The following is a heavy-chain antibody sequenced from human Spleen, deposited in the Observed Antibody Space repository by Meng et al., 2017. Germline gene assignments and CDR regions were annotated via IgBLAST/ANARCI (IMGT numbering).Heavy chain of an antibody. CDR3: ARSRKRWYYYDSSGSPAFDI. D-gene: IGHD3-22*01. CDR1: GYRFTSYG. J-gene: IGHJ3*02. V-gene: IGHV1-18*01. Sequence: ASVKVSCKASGYRFTSYGISWARQAPGQGLEWMGWISVYNGDTDSAQKLQDRVTMTTDTSTSTAYLELRSLKSDDTAVYYCARSRKRWYYYDSSGSPAFDIWGQGTMVTVSS. CDR2: ISVYNGDT.